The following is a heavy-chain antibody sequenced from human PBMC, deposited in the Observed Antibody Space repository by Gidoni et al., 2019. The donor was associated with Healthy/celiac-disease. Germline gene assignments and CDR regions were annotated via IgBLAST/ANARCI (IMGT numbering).Heavy chain of an antibody. V-gene: IGHV4-34*01. Sequence: QVQLQQWGAGRLKPSETLSLTCAVYGGSFSGYYWSWIRQPPGKGLEWIGEINHSGSTNYNPSLKSRVTISVDTSKNQFSLKLSSVTAADTAVYYCARSIAAAGTGYYYYYGMDVWGQGTTVTVSS. D-gene: IGHD6-13*01. J-gene: IGHJ6*02. CDR1: GGSFSGYY. CDR3: ARSIAAAGTGYYYYYGMDV. CDR2: INHSGST.